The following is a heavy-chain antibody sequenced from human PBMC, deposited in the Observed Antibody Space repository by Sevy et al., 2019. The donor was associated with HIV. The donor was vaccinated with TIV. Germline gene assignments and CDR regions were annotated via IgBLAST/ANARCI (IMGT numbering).Heavy chain of an antibody. CDR3: ARETGIAAVAYYYYGMDV. CDR2: IKQDGSEK. J-gene: IGHJ6*02. Sequence: GGSLRLSCAASGFTFSSYWMSWVRQAPGKGLEWVANIKQDGSEKYYVDSVKGRFTISRDNAKNSLYLQMNSLRAEDTAVYYCARETGIAAVAYYYYGMDVWGQGTTVTVSS. V-gene: IGHV3-7*01. D-gene: IGHD6-13*01. CDR1: GFTFSSYW.